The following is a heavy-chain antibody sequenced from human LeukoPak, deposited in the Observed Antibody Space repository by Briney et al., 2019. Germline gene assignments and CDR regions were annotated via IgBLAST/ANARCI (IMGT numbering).Heavy chain of an antibody. CDR2: FYHDGST. CDR1: GYSISSGYY. D-gene: IGHD3-22*01. Sequence: SSETLSLTCTVSGYSISSGYYWGWIRQPPGKGLEWVGSFYHDGSTYYNPSLKSRVTISGDTSKNQFSLKLSSVTAADTAVYYCARYYDSSGYYDYWGQGTLVTVSS. CDR3: ARYYDSSGYYDY. J-gene: IGHJ4*02. V-gene: IGHV4-38-2*02.